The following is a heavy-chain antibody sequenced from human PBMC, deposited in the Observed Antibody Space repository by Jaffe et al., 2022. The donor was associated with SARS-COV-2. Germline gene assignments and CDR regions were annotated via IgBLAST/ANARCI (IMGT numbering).Heavy chain of an antibody. CDR2: IYYSGST. J-gene: IGHJ5*02. CDR3: AGDPIATQYSNPNWFDP. Sequence: QLQLQESGPGLVKPSETLSLTCTVSGGSISSSSYYWGWIRQPPGKGLEWIGSIYYSGSTYYNPSLKSRVTISVDTSKNQFSLKLSSVTAADTAVYYCAGDPIATQYSNPNWFDPWGQGTLVTVSS. D-gene: IGHD6-6*01. CDR1: GGSISSSSYY. V-gene: IGHV4-39*01.